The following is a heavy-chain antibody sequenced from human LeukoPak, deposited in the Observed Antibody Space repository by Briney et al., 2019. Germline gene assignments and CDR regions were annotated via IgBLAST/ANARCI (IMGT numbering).Heavy chain of an antibody. CDR1: GGSINNYY. CDR2: INHSGST. D-gene: IGHD1-26*01. Sequence: SETLSLTCTVSGGSINNYYWGWIRQPPGKGLEWIGEINHSGSTNYNPSLKSRVTISVDTSKNQFSLKLSSVTAADTAVYYCARDYHDAFDIWGQGTMVTVSS. CDR3: ARDYHDAFDI. J-gene: IGHJ3*02. V-gene: IGHV4-34*01.